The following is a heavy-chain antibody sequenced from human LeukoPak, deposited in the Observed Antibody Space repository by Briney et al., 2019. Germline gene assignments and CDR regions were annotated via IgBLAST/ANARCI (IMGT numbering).Heavy chain of an antibody. CDR2: IWYDGSNK. D-gene: IGHD5-18*01. Sequence: GRSLRLSCAASGFTFGDYAMLWVRQAPGKGLEWVALIWYDGSNKYQADSVKGRFTISRDNSKNTLYLQMNSLRAEDTAVYYCAKDSPGVTLDYWGQGTLVTVSS. CDR3: AKDSPGVTLDY. V-gene: IGHV3-33*06. CDR1: GFTFGDYA. J-gene: IGHJ4*02.